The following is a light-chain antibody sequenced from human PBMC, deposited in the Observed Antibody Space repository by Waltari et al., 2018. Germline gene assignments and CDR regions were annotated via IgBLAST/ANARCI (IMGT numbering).Light chain of an antibody. Sequence: EIQLTQSPYFQSASVGERVTITCRASQTIYSNLNWYQHKPGKAPKLLIYDASILLSGVPSRFSVIGSGTDFTLIINSLQPEDFATYYCHQSYSLSFTFGHGTKLDIK. CDR2: DAS. J-gene: IGKJ3*01. V-gene: IGKV1-39*01. CDR1: QTIYSN. CDR3: HQSYSLSFT.